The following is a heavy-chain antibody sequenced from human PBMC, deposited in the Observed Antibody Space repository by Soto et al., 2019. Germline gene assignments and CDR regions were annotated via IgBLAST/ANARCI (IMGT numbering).Heavy chain of an antibody. D-gene: IGHD2-15*01. Sequence: QVQLVRSGAEVKKPGSSVKVSCKASGGTFSSYTISWVRQAPGQGLEWMGRIIPIRGIANYAQKFQGRVTSTADKSTSTAYMELRSLRSEDTAVYYCAGDGYCSGGSCYESYWGQGTLVTVSS. CDR2: IIPIRGIA. J-gene: IGHJ4*02. CDR1: GGTFSSYT. CDR3: AGDGYCSGGSCYESY. V-gene: IGHV1-69*08.